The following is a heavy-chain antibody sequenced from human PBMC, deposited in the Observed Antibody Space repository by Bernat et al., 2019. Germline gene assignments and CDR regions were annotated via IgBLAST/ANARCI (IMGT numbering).Heavy chain of an antibody. J-gene: IGHJ5*02. CDR3: ENGPPERDCSGGSCYPWFDP. Sequence: QITLKESGPTLVKPTQTLTLTCTFSGFSLSTSGVGVGWIRQPPGKALEWLALIYWDDDKRYSPSLKSKLTITKDTSKNQVVLTMTNMDPVDTATYYWENGPPERDCSGGSCYPWFDPWGQGTLVTVSS. V-gene: IGHV2-5*02. CDR1: GFSLSTSGVG. D-gene: IGHD2-15*01. CDR2: IYWDDDK.